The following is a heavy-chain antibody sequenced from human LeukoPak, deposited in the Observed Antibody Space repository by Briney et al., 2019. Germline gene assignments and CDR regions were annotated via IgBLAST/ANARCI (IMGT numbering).Heavy chain of an antibody. CDR2: IYHSGST. CDR3: ARYYGSGSYPTFFDY. Sequence: SETLSLTCTVSGYSISSGYYWGWIRQPPGKGLEWIGSIYHSGSTYYNPSLKSRVTISVDTSKNQFSLKLSSVTAADTAVYYCARYYGSGSYPTFFDYWGQGTLVTVSS. V-gene: IGHV4-38-2*02. D-gene: IGHD3-10*01. J-gene: IGHJ4*02. CDR1: GYSISSGYY.